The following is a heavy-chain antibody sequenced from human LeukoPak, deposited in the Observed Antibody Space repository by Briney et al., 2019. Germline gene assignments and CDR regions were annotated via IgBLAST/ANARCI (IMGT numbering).Heavy chain of an antibody. J-gene: IGHJ4*02. D-gene: IGHD1-26*01. CDR1: GVSTSSTNSY. CDR2: IYSSGST. V-gene: IGHV4-39*07. CDR3: ARKREGPTTGIDY. Sequence: SETLSLTCTVSGVSTSSTNSYWGWIRQSPRTGLEWIGNIYSSGSTYYNPSLKSRVTISIDTSENQFSLKLTSVTAADTAVYYCARKREGPTTGIDYWGQGTLVTVSS.